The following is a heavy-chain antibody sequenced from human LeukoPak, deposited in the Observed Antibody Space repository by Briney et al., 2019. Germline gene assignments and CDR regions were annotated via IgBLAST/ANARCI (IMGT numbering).Heavy chain of an antibody. J-gene: IGHJ4*02. CDR3: ARACCSSTSCYFDY. CDR2: IIPIFGTA. V-gene: IGHV1-69*05. D-gene: IGHD2-2*01. Sequence: ASVKVSCKASGGTFSSYAISWVRQAPGQGLEWMGGIIPIFGTANYAQKFQGRVTITTDESTSTAHMELSSLRSEDTAVYYCARACCSSTSCYFDYWGQGTLVTVSS. CDR1: GGTFSSYA.